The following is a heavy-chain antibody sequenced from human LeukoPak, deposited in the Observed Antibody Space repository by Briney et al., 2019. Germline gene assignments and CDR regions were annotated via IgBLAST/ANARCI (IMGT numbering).Heavy chain of an antibody. D-gene: IGHD2-2*02. CDR3: ARDRYCSSTSCYRGYYYYGMDV. CDR2: ISSSSYI. J-gene: IGHJ6*02. Sequence: PGGSLRLSCAASGFTFSSYSMNWVRQAPGKGLEWVSSISSSSYIYYADSVKGRFTISRDNAKNSLYLQMNSLRAEDTAVYYCARDRYCSSTSCYRGYYYYGMDVWGQGTTVTVSS. CDR1: GFTFSSYS. V-gene: IGHV3-21*01.